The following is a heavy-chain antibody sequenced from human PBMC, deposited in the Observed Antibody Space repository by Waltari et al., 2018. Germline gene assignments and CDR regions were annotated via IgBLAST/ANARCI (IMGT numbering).Heavy chain of an antibody. CDR2: IYYSGST. V-gene: IGHV4-59*11. D-gene: IGHD6-13*01. CDR3: ARAEGIAAAGTGPDAFDI. CDR1: GGSISSHY. J-gene: IGHJ3*02. Sequence: QMQLQESGPGLVKPSETLSLTCTVSGGSISSHYWSWIRQPPGKGLEWIGYIYYSGSTNYNPSLKSRVTISVDTSKNQFSLKLSSVTAADTAVYYCARAEGIAAAGTGPDAFDIWGQGTMVTVSS.